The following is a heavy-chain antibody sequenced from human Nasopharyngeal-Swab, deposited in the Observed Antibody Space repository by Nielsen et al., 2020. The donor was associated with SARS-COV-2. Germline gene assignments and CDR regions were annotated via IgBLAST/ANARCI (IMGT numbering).Heavy chain of an antibody. CDR2: LYSGGNT. CDR1: GFTFDDYG. J-gene: IGHJ4*02. Sequence: GESLKISCTASGFTFDDYGMNWVRQAPGKGLEWVSLLYSGGNTYYTDSVKGRFTVSRDKSKNTLYLQMNSLRADDTAVYFCARGGGDAYNPIDFWGQGTLVTVSS. D-gene: IGHD5-24*01. V-gene: IGHV3-53*01. CDR3: ARGGGDAYNPIDF.